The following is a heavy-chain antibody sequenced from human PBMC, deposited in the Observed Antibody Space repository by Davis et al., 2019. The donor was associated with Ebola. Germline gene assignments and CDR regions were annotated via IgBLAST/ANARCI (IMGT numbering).Heavy chain of an antibody. CDR1: GYTFTSYD. Sequence: ASVKVSCKASGYTFTSYDINWVRQAPGQGLEWMGWISSNNGDTNSAQNLQGRVTMTTDTSTSTAYMELRSLRSDDTAVYYCAKDFGAIVVVILDYWGQGTLVTVSS. CDR3: AKDFGAIVVVILDY. CDR2: ISSNNGDT. D-gene: IGHD3-22*01. J-gene: IGHJ4*02. V-gene: IGHV1-18*01.